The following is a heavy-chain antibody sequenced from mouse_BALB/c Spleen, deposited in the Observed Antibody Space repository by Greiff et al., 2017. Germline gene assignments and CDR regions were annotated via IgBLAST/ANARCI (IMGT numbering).Heavy chain of an antibody. CDR3: ARIPFYYGKPYAMDY. CDR1: GYTFSSYW. V-gene: IGHV1-9*01. CDR2: ILPGSGST. Sequence: QVQLKQSGAELMKPGASVKISCKATGYTFSSYWIEWVKQRPGHGLEWIGEILPGSGSTNYNEKFKGKATFTADTSSNTAYMQLSSLTSEDSAVYYCARIPFYYGKPYAMDYWGQGTSVTVSS. D-gene: IGHD2-1*01. J-gene: IGHJ4*01.